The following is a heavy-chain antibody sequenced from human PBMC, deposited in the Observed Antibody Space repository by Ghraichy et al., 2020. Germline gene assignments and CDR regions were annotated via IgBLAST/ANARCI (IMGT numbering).Heavy chain of an antibody. CDR1: GFTFDDYA. V-gene: IGHV3-43D*03. CDR2: ISWDGGST. J-gene: IGHJ4*02. D-gene: IGHD6-13*01. CDR3: AKDMARIAAAGTAFDY. Sequence: GEPLNISCAASGFTFDDYAMHWVRQAPGKGLEWVSLISWDGGSTYYADSVKGRFTISRDNSKNSLYLQMNSLRAEDTALYYCAKDMARIAAAGTAFDYWGQGTLVTVSS.